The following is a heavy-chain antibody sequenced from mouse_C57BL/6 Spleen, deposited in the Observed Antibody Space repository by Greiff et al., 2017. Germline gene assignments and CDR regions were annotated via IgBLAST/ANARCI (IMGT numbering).Heavy chain of an antibody. D-gene: IGHD2-4*01. CDR2: IRNKANNHAT. CDR3: TRRDDYDAVDY. V-gene: IGHV6-6*01. J-gene: IGHJ2*01. CDR1: GFTFSDAW. Sequence: EVQRVESGGGLVQPGGSMKLSCAASGFTFSDAWMDWVRQSPEKGLEWVAEIRNKANNHATYYAESVKGRFTISRDDSKSSVYLQMNSLRAEDTGIYYCTRRDDYDAVDYWGQGTTRTGSA.